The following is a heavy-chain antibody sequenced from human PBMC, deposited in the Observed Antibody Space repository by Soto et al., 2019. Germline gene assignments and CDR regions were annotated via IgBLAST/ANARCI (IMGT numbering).Heavy chain of an antibody. CDR1: GGTFSSYA. CDR3: ARGSQGSSSLLASYYYGMDV. CDR2: IIPIFGTA. V-gene: IGHV1-69*01. Sequence: QVQLVQSGAEVKKPGSSVKVSCKASGGTFSSYAISWVRQAPGQGLEWMGGIIPIFGTANYAQKFQGRVTITADESTSTAYMELSSLRSEDTAVYYCARGSQGSSSLLASYYYGMDVWGQGTTVTVSS. J-gene: IGHJ6*02. D-gene: IGHD3-10*01.